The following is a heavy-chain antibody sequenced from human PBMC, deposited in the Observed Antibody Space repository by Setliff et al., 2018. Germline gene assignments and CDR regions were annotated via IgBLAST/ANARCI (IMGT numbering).Heavy chain of an antibody. Sequence: GGSLRLSCAASGFTFRSYAMSWVRQAPGKGLEWVSGVSGSGGSTYYTDSVKGRFTISRDNSKRTLYLQISSLRADDTAVYYCAKDWWGPPESFDVWGQGTVVTVSS. CDR1: GFTFRSYA. J-gene: IGHJ3*01. V-gene: IGHV3-23*01. CDR3: AKDWWGPPESFDV. D-gene: IGHD2-15*01. CDR2: VSGSGGST.